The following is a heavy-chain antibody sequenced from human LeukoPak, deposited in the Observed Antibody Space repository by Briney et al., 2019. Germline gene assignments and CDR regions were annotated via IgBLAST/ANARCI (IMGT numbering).Heavy chain of an antibody. CDR1: GGSISSSSYY. D-gene: IGHD3-3*01. J-gene: IGHJ5*02. V-gene: IGHV4-39*01. Sequence: SETLSLTCTVSGGSISSSSYYWGWIRQPPGKGLEWIRSIYYSGSTYYNPSLKSRVTISVDTSKNQFSLKLSSVPAADTAVYYCARHAGFLEWLLADNWFDPWGQGTLVTVSS. CDR3: ARHAGFLEWLLADNWFDP. CDR2: IYYSGST.